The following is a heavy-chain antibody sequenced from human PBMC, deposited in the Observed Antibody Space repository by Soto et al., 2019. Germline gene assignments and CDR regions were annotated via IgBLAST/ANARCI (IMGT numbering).Heavy chain of an antibody. V-gene: IGHV3-23*01. J-gene: IGHJ6*04. Sequence: GVSLMLSCAASGFTFSSNAISWVRRAPGKGLEWVSAISGSGGSTYYADSVKGRFTISRDNSKNTLYLQMNSLRAEDTAVYYCAKAGSGSHGPPYYYYCTEGSGKGTTVTVSS. D-gene: IGHD1-26*01. CDR2: ISGSGGST. CDR3: AKAGSGSHGPPYYYYCTEG. CDR1: GFTFSSNA.